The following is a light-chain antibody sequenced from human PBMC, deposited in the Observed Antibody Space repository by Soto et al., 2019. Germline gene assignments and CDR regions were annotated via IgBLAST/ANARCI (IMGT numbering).Light chain of an antibody. Sequence: DIQMTQSPSPLSASVGDRVTITCRASQSISSWLAWYQQKPGKAPKLLIYKASTLESGVTSRFSGSGSGTEFTLTISTLQPDDFDTYYCQQFNSYSPWTFGQGTKVDIK. V-gene: IGKV1-5*03. J-gene: IGKJ1*01. CDR2: KAS. CDR1: QSISSW. CDR3: QQFNSYSPWT.